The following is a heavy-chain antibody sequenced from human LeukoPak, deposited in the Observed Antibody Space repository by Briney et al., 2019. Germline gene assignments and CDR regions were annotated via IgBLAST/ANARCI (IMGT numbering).Heavy chain of an antibody. J-gene: IGHJ4*02. CDR3: TYYYGSGSYYPFDY. V-gene: IGHV3-23*01. D-gene: IGHD3-10*01. CDR2: ISGSGGST. Sequence: PGGSLRLSCAVSGFTFSSYAMNWVRQAPGKGLEWVSAISGSGGSTEYADSVKGRFTISRDNSKNTPYLQMNSLRAEDTAVYYCTYYYGSGSYYPFDYWGQGTLVTVSS. CDR1: GFTFSSYA.